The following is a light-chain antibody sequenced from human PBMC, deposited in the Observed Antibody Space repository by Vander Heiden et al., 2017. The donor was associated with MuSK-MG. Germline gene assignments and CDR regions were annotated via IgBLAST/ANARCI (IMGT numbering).Light chain of an antibody. CDR1: QSVSSD. Sequence: EIAMTQSPATLSVSPGERATLSCRASQSVSSDLAWYQQKPGQAPRLLIHGASTRATGIPARFSGSGSGTEFTLTISSLQSEDFAVYFCQQYSDWPRTLGQGTKVEIK. V-gene: IGKV3-15*01. CDR2: GAS. CDR3: QQYSDWPRT. J-gene: IGKJ1*01.